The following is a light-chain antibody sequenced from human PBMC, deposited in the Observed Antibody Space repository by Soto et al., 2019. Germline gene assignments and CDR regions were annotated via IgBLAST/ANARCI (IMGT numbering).Light chain of an antibody. Sequence: EIVLTQAPGTLSLSPGERATLSCRASQSVISTYLAWYQQKPGQAPRLLIYGASSRATGIPDRLSRSGSGTDFTLTSSRLELEDFAVYYCQQYGSSPITFGQGTQLEIK. V-gene: IGKV3-20*01. CDR3: QQYGSSPIT. CDR1: QSVISTY. J-gene: IGKJ5*01. CDR2: GAS.